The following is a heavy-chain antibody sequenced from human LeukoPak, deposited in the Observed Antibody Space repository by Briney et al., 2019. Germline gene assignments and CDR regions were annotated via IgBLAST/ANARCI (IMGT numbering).Heavy chain of an antibody. J-gene: IGHJ4*02. Sequence: ASVKVSCKASGYTFTSYYIHWVRQAPGQGLEWMGLINPSGGYTAYAQKLQGRVTMTTDTSTSTAYMELRSLRSDDTAVYYCARARDGSGSYYYWGQGTLVTVSP. V-gene: IGHV1-46*01. D-gene: IGHD3-10*01. CDR2: INPSGGYT. CDR3: ARARDGSGSYYY. CDR1: GYTFTSYY.